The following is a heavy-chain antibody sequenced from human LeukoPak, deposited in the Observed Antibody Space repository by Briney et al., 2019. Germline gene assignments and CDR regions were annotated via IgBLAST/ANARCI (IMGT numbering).Heavy chain of an antibody. J-gene: IGHJ4*02. CDR3: ARDHVPQSTDPDY. Sequence: SVKVSCKASGGTFSSYAISWVRQAPGQGLEWMGRIIPILGIANYAQKFQGRVTITADKSTSTAYMELSSLRSEDTAVYYCARDHVPQSTDPDYWGQGTLVTVSS. D-gene: IGHD2-2*01. CDR1: GGTFSSYA. CDR2: IIPILGIA. V-gene: IGHV1-69*04.